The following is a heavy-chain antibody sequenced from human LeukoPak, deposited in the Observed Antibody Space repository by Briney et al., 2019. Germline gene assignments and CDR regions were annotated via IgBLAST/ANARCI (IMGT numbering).Heavy chain of an antibody. D-gene: IGHD4-17*01. CDR2: ISSSSSYI. CDR1: GFTLSSYS. Sequence: GGSLRLSCAASGFTLSSYSMNWVRQAPGKGLEWVSSISSSSSYIYYADSVKGRCTISRDNAKTSLYLQMNSLRVEDTAMYYCARELHGDYGDYWGQGTLVTVSS. CDR3: ARELHGDYGDY. V-gene: IGHV3-21*01. J-gene: IGHJ4*02.